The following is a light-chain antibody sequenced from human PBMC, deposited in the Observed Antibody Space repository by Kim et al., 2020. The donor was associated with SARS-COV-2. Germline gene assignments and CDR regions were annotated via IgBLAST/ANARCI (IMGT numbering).Light chain of an antibody. CDR3: AAWDDSLNALV. Sequence: RQRVTISCSGSSSNIGSNSVRCYQHVPGKAPKLVIYYDDLVPSGASDRFSGSKSGTSASLAIPGLQSEDEADYYCAAWDDSLNALVFGGGTQLTVL. J-gene: IGLJ2*01. CDR2: YDD. V-gene: IGLV1-36*01. CDR1: SSNIGSNS.